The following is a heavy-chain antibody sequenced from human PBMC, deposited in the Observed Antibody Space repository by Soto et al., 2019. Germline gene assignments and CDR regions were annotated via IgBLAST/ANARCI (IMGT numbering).Heavy chain of an antibody. CDR2: IYYSGST. V-gene: IGHV4-4*02. CDR1: GGSISSSNW. D-gene: IGHD6-13*01. CDR3: ARDRPLLAAAGYYYYYGMDV. J-gene: IGHJ6*02. Sequence: QVQLQESGPGLVKPSGTLSLTCAVSGGSISSSNWWSWVRQPPGKGLEWIGYIYYSGSTNYNPSLKSRVTISVDTSKNQFSLKLSSVTAADTAVYYCARDRPLLAAAGYYYYYGMDVWGQGTTVTVSS.